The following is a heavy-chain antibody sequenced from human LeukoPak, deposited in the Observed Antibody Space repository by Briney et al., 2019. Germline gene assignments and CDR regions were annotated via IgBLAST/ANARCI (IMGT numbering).Heavy chain of an antibody. J-gene: IGHJ6*03. CDR2: IYYSGNT. CDR3: ARGGENYYYYMDV. Sequence: SGTLSLTCTVSGGSISRYYWIWIRQPPGKGLEWIGHIYYSGNTNYNPSLKSLVTISVDTSKNQFSLKLSSVTAADTAVYYCARGGENYYYYMDVWGKGTTVTVSS. CDR1: GGSISRYY. V-gene: IGHV4-59*01.